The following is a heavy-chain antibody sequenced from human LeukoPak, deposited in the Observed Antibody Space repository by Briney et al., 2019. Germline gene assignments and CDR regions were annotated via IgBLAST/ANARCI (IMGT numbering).Heavy chain of an antibody. Sequence: SETLSLTCAVYGGSFSGYYWSWIRQPPGKGLEWIGEINHSGSTNYNPSLKSRVTISVDTSKNQFSLKLSSVTAADAAVYYCARRITGIFRGAFDIWGQGTMVTVSS. CDR3: ARRITGIFRGAFDI. CDR2: INHSGST. V-gene: IGHV4-34*01. J-gene: IGHJ3*02. CDR1: GGSFSGYY. D-gene: IGHD1-20*01.